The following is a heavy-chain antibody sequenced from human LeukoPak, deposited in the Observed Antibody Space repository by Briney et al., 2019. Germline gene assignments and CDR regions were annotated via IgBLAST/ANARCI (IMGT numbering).Heavy chain of an antibody. V-gene: IGHV4-59*01. J-gene: IGHJ3*02. CDR3: ARARPNYDFWSGYNDAFDI. CDR2: IYYSGST. CDR1: GGSISSYY. Sequence: PSETLSLTCTVSGGSISSYYWSWIRQPPGKGLEWIGYIYYSGSTNYNPSLKSRVTISVDTSKNQFSLKLSSVTAADTAVYYCARARPNYDFWSGYNDAFDIWGQGTMVTVSS. D-gene: IGHD3-3*01.